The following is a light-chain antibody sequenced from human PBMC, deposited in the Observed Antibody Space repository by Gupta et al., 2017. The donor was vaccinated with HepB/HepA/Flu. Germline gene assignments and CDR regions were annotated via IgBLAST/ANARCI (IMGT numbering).Light chain of an antibody. CDR1: QSLLHSNGYNY. CDR2: LGS. V-gene: IGKV2-28*01. CDR3: MQDLQTRF. Sequence: DIVMTQSPLSLPVTPGEPASISCRSSQSLLHSNGYNYLDWYLQKPGQSPQLLIYLGSNRASGVPDRFSGSGSGTDFTLKSSRAEDEDVGVYYGMQDLQTRFFGHGTKVDIK. J-gene: IGKJ3*01.